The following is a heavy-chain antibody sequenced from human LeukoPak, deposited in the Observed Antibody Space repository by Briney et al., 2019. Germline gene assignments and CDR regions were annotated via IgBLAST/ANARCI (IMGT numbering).Heavy chain of an antibody. CDR3: ARDQNPRQPNDAFDI. V-gene: IGHV3-53*01. D-gene: IGHD6-6*01. CDR1: GFTVSSNY. CDR2: IYSDGST. J-gene: IGHJ3*02. Sequence: PGRSLRLSCAASGFTVSSNYMSWVRQAPGKGLEWVSVIYSDGSTYYADSVKGRFTISRDNAKNTLYLQMNSLRAEDSAVYYCARDQNPRQPNDAFDIWGQGTMVIVSS.